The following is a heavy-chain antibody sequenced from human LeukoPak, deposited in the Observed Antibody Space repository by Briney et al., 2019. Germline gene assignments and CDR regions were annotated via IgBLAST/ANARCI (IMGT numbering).Heavy chain of an antibody. CDR2: IYYSGST. CDR1: GGSISSYY. Sequence: SETLSLTCTVSGGSISSYYWSWIRQPPGKGLEWIGYIYYSGSTNYNPSFKSRVTISVDTSKNQFSLKLSSVTAADTAVYYCARLRYCSSTSCPGGWFDPWGQGTLVTVSS. CDR3: ARLRYCSSTSCPGGWFDP. V-gene: IGHV4-59*01. D-gene: IGHD2-2*01. J-gene: IGHJ5*02.